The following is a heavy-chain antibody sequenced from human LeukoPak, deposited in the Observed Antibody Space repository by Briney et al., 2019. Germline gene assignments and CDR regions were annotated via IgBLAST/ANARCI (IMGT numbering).Heavy chain of an antibody. Sequence: GGSLRPSCAASGFTFSDYYMSWIRQAPGKGLEWVSYISSSGSTIYYADSVKGRFTISRDNAKNSLYLQMNSLRAEDTAVYYCARSAYDSSGYHALWGQGTLVTVSS. D-gene: IGHD3-22*01. V-gene: IGHV3-11*01. CDR1: GFTFSDYY. CDR2: ISSSGSTI. J-gene: IGHJ4*02. CDR3: ARSAYDSSGYHAL.